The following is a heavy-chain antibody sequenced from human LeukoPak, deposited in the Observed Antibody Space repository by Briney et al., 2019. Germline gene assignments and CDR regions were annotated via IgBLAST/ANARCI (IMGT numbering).Heavy chain of an antibody. CDR3: ARDLLGYYPGAFDI. D-gene: IGHD3-22*01. Sequence: SETLSLTCTVSGLSITSGYFWGWIRQPAGKGLEWIGRIYTSGSTNYNPSLKSRVTMSVDTSKNQFSLKLSSVTAADTALYYCARDLLGYYPGAFDIWGQGTMVTVSS. J-gene: IGHJ3*02. V-gene: IGHV4-4*07. CDR1: GLSITSGYF. CDR2: IYTSGST.